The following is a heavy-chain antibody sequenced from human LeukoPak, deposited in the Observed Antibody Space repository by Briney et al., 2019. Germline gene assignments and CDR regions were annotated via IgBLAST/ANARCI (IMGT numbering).Heavy chain of an antibody. J-gene: IGHJ4*02. CDR3: AREDYEDTAMGPFDY. Sequence: SETLSLTCAVYGGSFSGYYWSWIRQPPGKGLEWIGEINHSGSTNYNPSLKSRVTISVDTSKNQFSLKLSSVTAADTAVYYCAREDYEDTAMGPFDYWGQGTLVTVSS. CDR1: GGSFSGYY. V-gene: IGHV4-34*01. CDR2: INHSGST. D-gene: IGHD5-18*01.